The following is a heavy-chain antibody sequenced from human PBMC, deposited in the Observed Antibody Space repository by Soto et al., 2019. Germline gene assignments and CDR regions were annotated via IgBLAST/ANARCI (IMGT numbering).Heavy chain of an antibody. V-gene: IGHV1-69*13. D-gene: IGHD3-22*01. Sequence: SVKVSCKASGGTFSSYAISWVRQAPGQGLEWMGGIIPTFGTANYAQKFQGRVTITADESTSTAYMELSSLRSEDTAVYYCARTRSWYYDSSGYVNAFDIWGQGTMVTVSS. J-gene: IGHJ3*02. CDR3: ARTRSWYYDSSGYVNAFDI. CDR2: IIPTFGTA. CDR1: GGTFSSYA.